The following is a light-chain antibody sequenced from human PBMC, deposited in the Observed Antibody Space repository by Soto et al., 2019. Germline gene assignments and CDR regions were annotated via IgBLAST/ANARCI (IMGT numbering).Light chain of an antibody. Sequence: QSVLTQPPSVSGAPGQRVTISCTGSSSNIGAGFDVHWYHQIAGTAPKLLIYGNSNRPSGVPDRFSGSKSGNTASLTVSGLQAEDEADYYCSSDAGTNNRVFGGGTKLTVL. CDR3: SSDAGTNNRV. CDR1: SSNIGAGFD. CDR2: GNS. J-gene: IGLJ3*02. V-gene: IGLV1-40*01.